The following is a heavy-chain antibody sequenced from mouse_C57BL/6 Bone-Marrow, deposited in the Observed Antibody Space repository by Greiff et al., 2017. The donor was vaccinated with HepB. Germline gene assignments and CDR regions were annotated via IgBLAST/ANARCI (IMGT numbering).Heavy chain of an antibody. CDR3: ARRSYYGSSDYYAMDY. CDR1: GFTFSDYG. D-gene: IGHD1-1*01. Sequence: EVKLVESGGGLVQPGGSLKLSCAASGFTFSDYGMAWVRQAPRKGPEWVAFISNLAYSIYYADTVTGRFTISRENAKNTLYLEMSSLRSEDTAMYYCARRSYYGSSDYYAMDYWGQGTSVTVSS. V-gene: IGHV5-15*01. CDR2: ISNLAYSI. J-gene: IGHJ4*01.